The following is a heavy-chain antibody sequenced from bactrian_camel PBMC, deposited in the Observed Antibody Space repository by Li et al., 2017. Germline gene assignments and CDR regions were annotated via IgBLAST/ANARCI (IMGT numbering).Heavy chain of an antibody. V-gene: IGHV3-3*01. J-gene: IGHJ4*01. Sequence: HVQLVESGGGSVQEGGSLRLSCEVAGDPIFKRCMGWFREAQGKEREAVAAIIHDDTTYYGDSAKGRFTISQDSAKKTVYLQMNNLKPEDTAKYICASGGRMGSRGNCYDWEYNIWGQGTQVTVS. D-gene: IGHD6*01. CDR2: IIHDDTT. CDR1: GDPIFKRC. CDR3: ASGGRMGSRGNCYDWEYNI.